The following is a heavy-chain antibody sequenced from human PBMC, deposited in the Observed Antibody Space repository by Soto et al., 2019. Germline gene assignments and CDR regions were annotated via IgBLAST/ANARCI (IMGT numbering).Heavy chain of an antibody. V-gene: IGHV1-2*04. D-gene: IGHD1-26*01. Sequence: GASVKVSCKASGYTFTGYYMHWVRQAPGQGLEWMGWINPNSGGTNYAQKFQGWVTMTRDTSISTAYMELSRLRSDDTAVYYCARGKGGSFRPAEYFQHWGQGTLVTVS. J-gene: IGHJ1*01. CDR1: GYTFTGYY. CDR2: INPNSGGT. CDR3: ARGKGGSFRPAEYFQH.